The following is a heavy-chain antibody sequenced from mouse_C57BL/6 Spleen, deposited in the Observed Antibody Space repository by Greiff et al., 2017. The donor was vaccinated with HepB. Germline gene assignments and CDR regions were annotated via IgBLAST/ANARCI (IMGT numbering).Heavy chain of an antibody. V-gene: IGHV1-76*01. J-gene: IGHJ3*01. CDR2: IYPGSGNA. Sequence: QVQLQQSGAELVRPGASVKLSCKASGYTFTDYYINWVKQRPGQGLEWIARIYPGSGNAYYNEKFKGKATLTAEKSSSTAYMQLSSLTSEDSAVYFCARDYSKSWFAYWGQGTLVTVSA. D-gene: IGHD2-5*01. CDR3: ARDYSKSWFAY. CDR1: GYTFTDYY.